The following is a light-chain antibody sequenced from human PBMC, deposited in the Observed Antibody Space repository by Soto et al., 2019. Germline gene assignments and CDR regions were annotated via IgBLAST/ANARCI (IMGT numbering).Light chain of an antibody. CDR3: QQSYSTTWT. J-gene: IGKJ1*01. CDR2: AAS. V-gene: IGKV1-39*01. CDR1: QGFSTY. Sequence: IQMTQSPSSLSASVGDRVTITCRASQGFSTYLNWYQQKPGNAPKLLIYAASTLQSGVPSRFSGSGSETDFTLTISSLQPEDFATYSCQQSYSTTWTFGQGTKVDIK.